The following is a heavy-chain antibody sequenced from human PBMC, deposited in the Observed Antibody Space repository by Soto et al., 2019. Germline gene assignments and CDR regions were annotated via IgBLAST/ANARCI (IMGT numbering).Heavy chain of an antibody. CDR1: GFTFSSYG. CDR3: AREGDSSGYYPDAFDI. J-gene: IGHJ3*02. Sequence: QVQLVESGGGVVQPGRSLRLSCAASGFTFSSYGMHWVRQAPGKGLEWVAVIWYDGSNTYYADSVKGRFTISRDNSKNTLYLQMNSLRAEDTAVYYCAREGDSSGYYPDAFDIWGQGTMVTVSS. V-gene: IGHV3-33*01. D-gene: IGHD3-22*01. CDR2: IWYDGSNT.